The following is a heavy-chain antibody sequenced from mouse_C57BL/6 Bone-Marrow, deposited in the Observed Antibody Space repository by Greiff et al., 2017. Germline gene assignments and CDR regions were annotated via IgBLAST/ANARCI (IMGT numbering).Heavy chain of an antibody. V-gene: IGHV14-1*01. CDR1: GFNINDYY. D-gene: IGHD2-4*01. Sequence: VQLKQSGAELVRPGASVKLSCTASGFNINDYYMHWVKQRPEQGLEWIGRIDPEDGDTEYAPKFKGKATMTADTSSNTAYLQLSSLTSADSAVYYYTTPLRQGDYWGQGTTLTVSS. CDR2: IDPEDGDT. J-gene: IGHJ2*01. CDR3: TTPLRQGDY.